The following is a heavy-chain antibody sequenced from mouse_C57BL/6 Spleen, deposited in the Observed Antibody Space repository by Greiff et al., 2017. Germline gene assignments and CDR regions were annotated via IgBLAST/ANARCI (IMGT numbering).Heavy chain of an antibody. Sequence: EVKLVESGGGLVKPGGSLKLSCAASGFTFSSYAMSWVRQTPEKRLEWVATISDGGSYTYYPDNVKGRFTISRDNAKNHLYLQMSHLKSEDTAMYYCARDLGTGDYYAMDYWGQGTSVTVAS. J-gene: IGHJ4*01. CDR2: ISDGGSYT. D-gene: IGHD3-3*01. CDR3: ARDLGTGDYYAMDY. CDR1: GFTFSSYA. V-gene: IGHV5-4*01.